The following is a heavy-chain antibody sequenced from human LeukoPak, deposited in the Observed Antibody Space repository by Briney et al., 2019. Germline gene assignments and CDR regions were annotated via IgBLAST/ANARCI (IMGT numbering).Heavy chain of an antibody. V-gene: IGHV3-53*01. J-gene: IGHJ4*02. CDR2: LYSDGNT. D-gene: IGHD1-14*01. Sequence: GGSLRLSCAASGFTVITNNMTWVRQAPGKGLEWVSVLYSDGNTKYADSVQGRFTISRDNSKNTLYLEMNSLSPDDTAVYYCARGVEPLAANTLAYWGQGTLVTVSS. CDR1: GFTVITNN. CDR3: ARGVEPLAANTLAY.